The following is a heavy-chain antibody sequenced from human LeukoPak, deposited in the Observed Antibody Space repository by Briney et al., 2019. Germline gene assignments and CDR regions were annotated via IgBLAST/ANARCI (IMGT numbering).Heavy chain of an antibody. J-gene: IGHJ4*02. CDR2: ISSSSSTI. Sequence: GSLRLSCAASGFTFSSYSMNWVRQAPGKGLEWVSYISSSSSTIYCADSVKGRFTISRDNAKNSLYLQMNSLRAEDTAVYYCARDFIENRITIFGGTFDYWGQGTLVTVSS. V-gene: IGHV3-48*01. CDR1: GFTFSSYS. CDR3: ARDFIENRITIFGGTFDY. D-gene: IGHD3-3*01.